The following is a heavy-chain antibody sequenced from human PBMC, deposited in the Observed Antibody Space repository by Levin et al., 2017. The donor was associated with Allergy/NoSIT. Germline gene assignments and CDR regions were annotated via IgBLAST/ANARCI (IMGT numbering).Heavy chain of an antibody. V-gene: IGHV3-23*01. D-gene: IGHD6-19*01. CDR3: AKRGETRPTVAGNYFDY. J-gene: IGHJ4*02. CDR2: ISAGAVNT. CDR1: GFSFSSQA. Sequence: GASVKVSCVASGFSFSSQAMSWVRQAPGKGLEWVSSISAGAVNTFYADSVRGRFTISGDISRNTVYLQMNSLRAEDTAIYYCAKRGETRPTVAGNYFDYWGQGTLVTVSS.